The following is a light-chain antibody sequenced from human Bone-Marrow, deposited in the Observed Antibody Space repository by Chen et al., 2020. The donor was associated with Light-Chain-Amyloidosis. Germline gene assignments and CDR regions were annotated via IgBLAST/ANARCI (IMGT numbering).Light chain of an antibody. CDR3: GSFAGSYTVFV. J-gene: IGLJ1*01. CDR1: SSDVGGYNY. CDR2: DVS. Sequence: QSALTQPRSVSGSPGQSVTISCTGSSSDVGGYNYVSWYQQHPGKAPKLMIYDVSKRPSGVPDRFAGSKSDNTASLTISGLQTEDEADYFCGSFAGSYTVFVLGTGTKVTVL. V-gene: IGLV2-11*01.